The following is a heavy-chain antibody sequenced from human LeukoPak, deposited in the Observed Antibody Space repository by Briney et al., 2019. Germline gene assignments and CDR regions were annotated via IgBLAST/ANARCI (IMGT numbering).Heavy chain of an antibody. J-gene: IGHJ4*02. CDR2: IRSKTYGGTS. CDR3: SRHAHLSGFGFDY. CDR1: GFTFDNYL. Sequence: PGGSLRLSCTASGFTFDNYLMSWVRQAPGKGLEWVGFIRSKTYGGTSEYAASVKGRFTISRDDSKSIAYLQMNSLKTEDTAVYYCSRHAHLSGFGFDYWGQGTLVTVSS. V-gene: IGHV3-49*04. D-gene: IGHD2-8*01.